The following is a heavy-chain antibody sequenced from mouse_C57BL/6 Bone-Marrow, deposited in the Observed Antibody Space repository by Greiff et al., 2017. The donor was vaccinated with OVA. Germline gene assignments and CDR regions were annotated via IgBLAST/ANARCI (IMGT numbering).Heavy chain of an antibody. CDR3: AREREIYYGNYGWFAY. Sequence: VKVVESGAELVRPGASVKLSCKASGYTFTDYYINWVKQRPGQGLEWIARIYPGSGNTYYNEKFKGKATLTAEKSSSTAYMQLSSLTSEDSAVYFCAREREIYYGNYGWFAYWGQGTLVTVSA. CDR2: IYPGSGNT. CDR1: GYTFTDYY. V-gene: IGHV1-76*01. D-gene: IGHD2-1*01. J-gene: IGHJ3*01.